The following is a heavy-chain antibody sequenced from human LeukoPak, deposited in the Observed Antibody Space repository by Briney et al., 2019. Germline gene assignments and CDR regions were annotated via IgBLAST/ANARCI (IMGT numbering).Heavy chain of an antibody. CDR3: ARGGDYFDSSCFYSFDY. V-gene: IGHV4-4*07. D-gene: IGHD3-22*01. CDR1: GDSISTYY. CDR2: IYASGDR. Sequence: SETLSLTCTVSGDSISTYYWSWIRQPAGKGLEWIGRIYASGDRNYNPSLKSRVTMSVDTSNNQFFLNLDSLTAADTAVYYCARGGDYFDSSCFYSFDYWGQGILVTVSS. J-gene: IGHJ4*02.